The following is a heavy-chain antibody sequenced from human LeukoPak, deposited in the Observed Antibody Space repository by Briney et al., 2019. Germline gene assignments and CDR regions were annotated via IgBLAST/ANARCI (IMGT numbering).Heavy chain of an antibody. J-gene: IGHJ6*03. CDR2: IIPIFGTA. Sequence: SVKVSCKASGGTFSSYAISWVRQAPGQGLEWMGGIIPIFGTANYAQKFQGRVTITADESTSTAYMELSSLRSEDTAVYYRARDQRGIPGEPFYYYYYMDVWGKGTTVTVSS. V-gene: IGHV1-69*13. D-gene: IGHD7-27*01. CDR3: ARDQRGIPGEPFYYYYYMDV. CDR1: GGTFSSYA.